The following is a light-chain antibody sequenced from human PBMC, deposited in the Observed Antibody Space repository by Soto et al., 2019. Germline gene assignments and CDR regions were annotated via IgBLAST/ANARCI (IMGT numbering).Light chain of an antibody. CDR1: QSISSW. J-gene: IGKJ1*01. V-gene: IGKV1-39*01. Sequence: DIQMTQSPSSLSASVGDRVTITCRASQSISSWLAWYQQVPGKAPKLLIYDASSLHSGVPSRFSGSGSGTDFTITISSLQPEDFATYYCQQSYSTPWTFGQGTKV. CDR3: QQSYSTPWT. CDR2: DAS.